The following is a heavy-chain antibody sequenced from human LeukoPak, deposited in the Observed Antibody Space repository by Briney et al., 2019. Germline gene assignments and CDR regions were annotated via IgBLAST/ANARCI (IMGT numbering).Heavy chain of an antibody. D-gene: IGHD6-19*01. Sequence: GSLRLSCAASGFTFNSKWMTWVRQAPGKGLFWLANINQDGSEKYYEDSVKGRFTISRDNAKSSLYLEMSGLRAEDTAVYYCADPPSGYWGQGTLVAVSS. J-gene: IGHJ4*02. CDR3: ADPPSGY. V-gene: IGHV3-7*01. CDR1: GFTFNSKW. CDR2: INQDGSEK.